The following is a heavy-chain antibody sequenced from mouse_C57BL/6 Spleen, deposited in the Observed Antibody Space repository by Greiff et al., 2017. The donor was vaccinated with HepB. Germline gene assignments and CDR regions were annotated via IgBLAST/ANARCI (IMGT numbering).Heavy chain of an antibody. Sequence: VQLKESGPELVKPGASVKIPCKASGYTFTDYNMDWVKQSHGKSLEWIGDINPNNGGTIYNQKFKGKATLTVDKSSSTAYMELRSLTSEDTAVYYCARSNSWFAYWGQGTLVTVSA. CDR3: ARSNSWFAY. J-gene: IGHJ3*01. CDR1: GYTFTDYN. V-gene: IGHV1-18*01. CDR2: INPNNGGT.